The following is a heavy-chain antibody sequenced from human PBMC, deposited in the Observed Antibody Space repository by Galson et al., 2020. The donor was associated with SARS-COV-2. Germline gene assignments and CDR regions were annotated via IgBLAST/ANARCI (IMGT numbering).Heavy chain of an antibody. CDR3: AKDLGYYGSGDY. CDR1: GFTFSSYA. CDR2: ISGSGGST. V-gene: IGHV3-23*01. D-gene: IGHD3-10*01. J-gene: IGHJ4*02. Sequence: GGYLRLSCAASGFTFSSYAMSWVRQAPGKGLEWVSAISGSGGSTYYEDSVKGRFTISRDNSKNTLYLQMNSLRAEDTAVYYCAKDLGYYGSGDYWGQGTLVTVSS.